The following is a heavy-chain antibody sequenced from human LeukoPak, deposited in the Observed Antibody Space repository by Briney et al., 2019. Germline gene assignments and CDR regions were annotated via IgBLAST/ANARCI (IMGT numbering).Heavy chain of an antibody. Sequence: GGSLRPSCAASGFTFSNYWMTWVRQAPGKGLEWVANINRDGSERYYVDSVKGRFTISRDDAKSSLYLQMNSLRAEDTAVYYCARRNAMDVWGQGTTVIVFS. CDR1: GFTFSNYW. V-gene: IGHV3-7*03. J-gene: IGHJ6*02. CDR3: ARRNAMDV. CDR2: INRDGSER.